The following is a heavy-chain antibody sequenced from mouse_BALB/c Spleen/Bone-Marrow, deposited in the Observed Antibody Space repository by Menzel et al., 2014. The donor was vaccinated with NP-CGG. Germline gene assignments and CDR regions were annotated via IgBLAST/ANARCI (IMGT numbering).Heavy chain of an antibody. Sequence: QVQLKQSGPELAKPGASVKMSCRASGYTFTSYWMNWVKQRPVQGLEWIGYINPTSGYTEYNQKFKDKATLTTDKSSSTAYMQLSSLPSEDSAVYYCTTGGNDWFAYWGQGTLVTVSA. J-gene: IGHJ3*01. D-gene: IGHD2-1*01. V-gene: IGHV1-7*01. CDR2: INPTSGYT. CDR1: GYTFTSYW. CDR3: TTGGNDWFAY.